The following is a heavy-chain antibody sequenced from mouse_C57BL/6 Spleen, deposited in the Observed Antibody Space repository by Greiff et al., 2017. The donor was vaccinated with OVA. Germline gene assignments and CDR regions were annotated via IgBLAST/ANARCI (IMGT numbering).Heavy chain of an antibody. D-gene: IGHD3-1*01. CDR3: ATGPGAMDY. CDR2: ISYDGSN. Sequence: EVKLMESGPGLVKPSQSLSLTCSVTGYSITSGYYWNWIRQFPGNKLEWMGYISYDGSNNYNPSLKNRISITRDTSKNQFFLKLNSVTTEDTATYYCATGPGAMDYWGQGTSVTVSS. CDR1: GYSITSGYY. V-gene: IGHV3-6*01. J-gene: IGHJ4*01.